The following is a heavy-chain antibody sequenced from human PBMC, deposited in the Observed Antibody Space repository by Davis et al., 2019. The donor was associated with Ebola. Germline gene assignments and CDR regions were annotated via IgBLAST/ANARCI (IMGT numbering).Heavy chain of an antibody. D-gene: IGHD2-2*01. J-gene: IGHJ4*02. CDR1: GFTFSGYV. CDR3: AKGSTSIDS. Sequence: GESLKISCAASGFTFSGYVMSWVRQAPGKGLDWVSTISYSGGSTYYADSVKGRFTISRDNSKNTLYLEMNTLRAEDTAVYYCAKGSTSIDSWGQGTLVTVSS. V-gene: IGHV3-23*01. CDR2: ISYSGGST.